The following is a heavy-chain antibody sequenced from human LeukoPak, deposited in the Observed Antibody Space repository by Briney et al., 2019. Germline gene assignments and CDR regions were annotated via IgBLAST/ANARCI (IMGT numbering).Heavy chain of an antibody. Sequence: SETLSLTCTVSGGSISSSSYYWGWIRQPPGTGLEWIGSIYYSGSTYYNPSLKSRVTISVDTSKNQFSLKLSSVTAADTAVYYCARGRWNRNWFDPWGQGTLVTVSS. CDR3: ARGRWNRNWFDP. CDR1: GGSISSSSYY. CDR2: IYYSGST. D-gene: IGHD1-1*01. V-gene: IGHV4-39*07. J-gene: IGHJ5*02.